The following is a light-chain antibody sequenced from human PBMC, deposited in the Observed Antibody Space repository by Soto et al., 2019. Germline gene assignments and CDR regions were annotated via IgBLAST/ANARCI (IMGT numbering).Light chain of an antibody. J-gene: IGLJ3*02. V-gene: IGLV7-43*01. Sequence: QAMVTQEPSLTVSPGGTVTLTCASSTGAVTSGNYPSWFQRKPGQAPRTLIYTTNDKHSWTPARFSGSLLGGRATLTLSGAQPEDEADYYCLLYYGGAHLVFGGGTKLTVL. CDR3: LLYYGGAHLV. CDR2: TTN. CDR1: TGAVTSGNY.